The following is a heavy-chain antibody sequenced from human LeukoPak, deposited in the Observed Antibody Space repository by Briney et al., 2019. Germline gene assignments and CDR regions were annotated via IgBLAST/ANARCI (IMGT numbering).Heavy chain of an antibody. Sequence: ASVKVSCKASGYTFTSYGISWVRQAPGKGLEWMGWISAYNGNTNYAQKLQGRVTMTTDTSTSTAYMELRSLRSDDTAVYYCARDYDGRDYYRFDPWGQGTLVTVSS. CDR1: GYTFTSYG. J-gene: IGHJ5*02. CDR2: ISAYNGNT. CDR3: ARDYDGRDYYRFDP. D-gene: IGHD3-10*02. V-gene: IGHV1-18*01.